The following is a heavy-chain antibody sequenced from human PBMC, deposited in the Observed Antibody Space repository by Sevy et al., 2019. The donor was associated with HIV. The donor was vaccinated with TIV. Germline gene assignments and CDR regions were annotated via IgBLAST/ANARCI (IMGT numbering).Heavy chain of an antibody. CDR1: GFTFSNYA. Sequence: GGSLRLSCAASGFTFSNYAMNWVRQAPGKGLEWVSSISKSGGNTYYADSVRGRFTVSRDNSKNTVYLQLNNLRAEDTAIYYCAKERTLLSDWYGEFDYWGQGTLVTVSS. CDR2: ISKSGGNT. V-gene: IGHV3-23*01. D-gene: IGHD2-21*02. J-gene: IGHJ4*02. CDR3: AKERTLLSDWYGEFDY.